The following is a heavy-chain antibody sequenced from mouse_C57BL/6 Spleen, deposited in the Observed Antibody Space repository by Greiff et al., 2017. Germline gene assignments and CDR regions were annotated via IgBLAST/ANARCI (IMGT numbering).Heavy chain of an antibody. CDR3: ARQEEIYGNSYAMDY. J-gene: IGHJ4*01. D-gene: IGHD2-1*01. CDR2: IWSDGST. CDR1: GFSLTSYC. Sequence: QVQLKESGPGLVAPSQSLSITCTASGFSLTSYCIHWVRQPPGKGLEWLVVIWSDGSTTYTSALNSKLRISKDNSKRQVFIKMNSLQTDDTAMYYYARQEEIYGNSYAMDYWGQGTSVTVSS. V-gene: IGHV2-6-1*01.